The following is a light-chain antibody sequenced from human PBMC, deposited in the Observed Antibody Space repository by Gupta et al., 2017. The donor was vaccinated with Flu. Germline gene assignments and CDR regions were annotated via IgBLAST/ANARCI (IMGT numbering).Light chain of an antibody. V-gene: IGKV2-28*01. CDR2: LGS. CDR1: QSLLHSNGYNY. Sequence: DSVMTQSTLSLPVTPGEPASISCRSSQSLLHSNGYNYLDWYLQKAGQSPQLLIYLGSNRASGVPDRFSGSGSGTDFTLKISRVEPEDVGVYYCMQARQTPRTFGQGTKLEIK. CDR3: MQARQTPRT. J-gene: IGKJ2*01.